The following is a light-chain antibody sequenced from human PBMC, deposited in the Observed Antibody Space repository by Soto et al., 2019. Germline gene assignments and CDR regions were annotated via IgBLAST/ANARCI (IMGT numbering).Light chain of an antibody. CDR2: SNN. CDR1: SSNIGSNY. Sequence: QYVLTQPPSASGTPGQRVTISCSGSSSNIGSNYVYWYQQLPGTAPKLLIYSNNQRPSGVPDRFSGSKSGTSASLAISGLRSEDEADYYCAAWDDSLSGPNWVFGGGTKVTVL. V-gene: IGLV1-47*02. CDR3: AAWDDSLSGPNWV. J-gene: IGLJ3*02.